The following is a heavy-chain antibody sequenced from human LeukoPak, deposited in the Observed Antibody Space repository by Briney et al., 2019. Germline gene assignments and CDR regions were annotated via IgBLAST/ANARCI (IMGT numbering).Heavy chain of an antibody. J-gene: IGHJ4*02. D-gene: IGHD3-22*01. CDR2: IYYSGST. V-gene: IGHV4-31*03. Sequence: SQTLSLTCTVSGGSISSGGYYWSWLRQHPGKGLEWIGYIYYSGSTYYNPSLKSRVTISVDTSKNQFSLKLSSVTAADTAVYYCARAGYYYDSSGSLDYWGQGTLVTVSS. CDR3: ARAGYYYDSSGSLDY. CDR1: GGSISSGGYY.